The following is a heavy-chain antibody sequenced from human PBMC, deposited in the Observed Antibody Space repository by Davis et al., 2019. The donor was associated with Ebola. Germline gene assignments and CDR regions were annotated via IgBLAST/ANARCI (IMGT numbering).Heavy chain of an antibody. CDR1: GFTFGLSA. D-gene: IGHD2-15*01. Sequence: GESLKISCAASGFTFGLSAMSWVRQAPGKGLEWVSGISRSGGATYYADSVKGRFTISRDNTRNTLYLQVSSLRAEDTAVYYCAKERSEDIVVVVHDSWGQGTLVTVSS. V-gene: IGHV3-23*01. CDR3: AKERSEDIVVVVHDS. J-gene: IGHJ4*02. CDR2: ISRSGGAT.